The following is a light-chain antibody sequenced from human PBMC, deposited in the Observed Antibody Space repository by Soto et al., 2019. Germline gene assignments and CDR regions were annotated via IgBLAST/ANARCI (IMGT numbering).Light chain of an antibody. CDR3: QQGSSLPPYT. J-gene: IGKJ3*01. CDR2: AAS. CDR1: QGISSC. V-gene: IGKV1-12*01. Sequence: EIQLTQSPSSVSASAGERVTITCRASQGISSCLAWYQQKPGKAPKLLIYAASNLESGVPSRFSGSGSGTDFTLTISSLQPEDFAAYYCQQGSSLPPYTFGPGTKVDIK.